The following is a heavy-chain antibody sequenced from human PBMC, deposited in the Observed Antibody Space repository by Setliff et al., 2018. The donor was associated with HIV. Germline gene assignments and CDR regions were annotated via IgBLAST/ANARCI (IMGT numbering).Heavy chain of an antibody. CDR1: GGSITSYY. Sequence: SETLSLTCTVSGGSITSYYWSWIRQPPGKGLELIGYIYYSGSTSYNPSLKSRVTISVDRSKNQFSLNLSSVTAADTALYYCASLFHDTSAPWLYYFDYWGQGTLVTVSS. CDR3: ASLFHDTSAPWLYYFDY. V-gene: IGHV4-59*08. J-gene: IGHJ4*02. D-gene: IGHD3-22*01. CDR2: IYYSGST.